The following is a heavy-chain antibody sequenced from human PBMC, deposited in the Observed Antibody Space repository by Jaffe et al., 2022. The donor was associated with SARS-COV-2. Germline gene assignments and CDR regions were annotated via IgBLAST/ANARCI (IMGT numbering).Heavy chain of an antibody. CDR1: GNSIRSSNY. J-gene: IGHJ4*02. CDR2: VSHGGRT. D-gene: IGHD2-8*01. CDR3: VRGGENGPSFFDY. V-gene: IGHV4-28*03. Sequence: QVQLRESGPGLVKPSDTLSLTCVVFGNSIRSSNYWGWIRQSPGKRPEWIGSVSHGGRTYYSPSLQSRATMSIDTSKSQLSLRLHSVTAVDTATYYCVRGGENGPSFFDYWGRGTLVTVSS.